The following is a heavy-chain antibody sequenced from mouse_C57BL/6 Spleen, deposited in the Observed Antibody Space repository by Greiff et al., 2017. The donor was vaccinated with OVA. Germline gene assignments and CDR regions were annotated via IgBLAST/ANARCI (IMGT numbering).Heavy chain of an antibody. D-gene: IGHD2-4*01. CDR1: GYSITSGYY. Sequence: EVQLQESGPGLVKPSQSLSLTCSVTGYSITSGYYWNWIRQFPGKKLEWMGYISYDGSNNYNPSLKNRISITRDTSKNQFFLKLNSVTTEDTATYYCARSYDYEAYWYFDVWGTGTTVTVSS. CDR3: ARSYDYEAYWYFDV. J-gene: IGHJ1*03. V-gene: IGHV3-6*01. CDR2: ISYDGSN.